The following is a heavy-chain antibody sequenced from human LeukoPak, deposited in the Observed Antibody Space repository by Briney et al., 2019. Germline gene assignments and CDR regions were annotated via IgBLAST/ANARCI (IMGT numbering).Heavy chain of an antibody. CDR2: ISYDGSNK. D-gene: IGHD3-9*01. CDR1: GFTFSSYA. V-gene: IGHV3-30-3*01. J-gene: IGHJ6*02. CDR3: ARDVVHYDILTGPQDYYYGMDV. Sequence: PGGSLRLSCAASGFTFSSYAMHWVRQAPGKGLEWVAVISYDGSNKYYADSVKGRFTISRDNSKNTLYLQMNSLRAEDTAVYYCARDVVHYDILTGPQDYYYGMDVWGQGTTVTVSS.